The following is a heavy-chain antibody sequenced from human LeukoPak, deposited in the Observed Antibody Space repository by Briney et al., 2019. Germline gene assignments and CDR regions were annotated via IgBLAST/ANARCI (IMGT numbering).Heavy chain of an antibody. Sequence: GGSLRLPCAASGFTFSTFEMKWVRQAPGKGLEWVSYISSSGSNIYYADSVKGRFTISRDNAKSSLYLQMNRLRADDTAVYYCARASGGLRLDYWGQGTLVTVSS. J-gene: IGHJ4*02. V-gene: IGHV3-48*03. CDR1: GFTFSTFE. D-gene: IGHD2-15*01. CDR3: ARASGGLRLDY. CDR2: ISSSGSNI.